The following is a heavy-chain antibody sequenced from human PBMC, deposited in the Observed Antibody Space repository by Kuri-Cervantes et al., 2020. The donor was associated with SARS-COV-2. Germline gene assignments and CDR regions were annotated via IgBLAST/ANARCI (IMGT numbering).Heavy chain of an antibody. V-gene: IGHV3-30*02. D-gene: IGHD6-13*01. J-gene: IGHJ4*02. CDR2: IRYDGSNK. Sequence: GGSLRLSCAASGFTFSSYGMHWVRQAPGKGLEWVAFIRYDGSNKYYADSVKGRFTISGDNFKNTLYLQMNSLRAEDTAVYYCAGLYSSSWSYDYWGQGTLVTVSS. CDR3: AGLYSSSWSYDY. CDR1: GFTFSSYG.